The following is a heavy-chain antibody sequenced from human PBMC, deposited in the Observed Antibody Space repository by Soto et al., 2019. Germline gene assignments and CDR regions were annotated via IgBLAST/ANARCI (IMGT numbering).Heavy chain of an antibody. V-gene: IGHV3-30*18. Sequence: QEHLVESGGGVVLPGRSLRLSCAASGFTFNTFGMHWVRQAPGKGLEWVAVISYDGSDKYYSDSVRGRFTISRDNSRHTLYLRRYRPRTEETGVYFCAQSPNFYCSSYPCYKYQFDSWGQGTLVTVSP. D-gene: IGHD2-2*01. J-gene: IGHJ4*02. CDR2: ISYDGSDK. CDR1: GFTFNTFG. CDR3: AQSPNFYCSSYPCYKYQFDS.